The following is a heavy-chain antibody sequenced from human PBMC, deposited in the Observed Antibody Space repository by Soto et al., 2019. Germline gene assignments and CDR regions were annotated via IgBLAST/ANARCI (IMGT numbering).Heavy chain of an antibody. CDR1: GFTFSSYS. CDR3: ARDNDYGDYVDYYYYMDV. D-gene: IGHD4-17*01. CDR2: ISSSSRTI. Sequence: EVQLVESGGGLVQPGGSLRLSCAASGFTFSSYSMNWVRQAPGEGLEWVSYISSSSRTIYYADSVKGRFTISRDNAKNSLYLQMNSLRAEDTAVYYCARDNDYGDYVDYYYYMDVWGKGTTVTVS. J-gene: IGHJ6*03. V-gene: IGHV3-48*01.